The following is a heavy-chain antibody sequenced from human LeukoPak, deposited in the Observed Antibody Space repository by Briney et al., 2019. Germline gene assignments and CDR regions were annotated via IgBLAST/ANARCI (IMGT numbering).Heavy chain of an antibody. CDR2: ISSGRGSYI. Sequence: GGSLRPSCVASGFTFSSYTMNWVRQAPGKGLEWVSSISSGRGSYIYYADSVKGRFTISRDNAETSLYLQMNSLRAEDTAVYYCARALYCSGGSCYSFDYWGQGTLVTVSS. CDR3: ARALYCSGGSCYSFDY. CDR1: GFTFSSYT. V-gene: IGHV3-21*01. D-gene: IGHD2-15*01. J-gene: IGHJ4*02.